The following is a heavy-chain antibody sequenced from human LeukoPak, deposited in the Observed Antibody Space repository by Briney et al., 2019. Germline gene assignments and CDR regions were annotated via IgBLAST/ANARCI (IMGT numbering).Heavy chain of an antibody. J-gene: IGHJ2*01. CDR2: VYYSGST. CDR1: GGSISSSSYY. CDR3: ARGVTMIVVVIHDWYFDL. D-gene: IGHD3-22*01. V-gene: IGHV4-39*01. Sequence: PSETLSLTCTVSGGSISSSSYYWGWIRQPPEKGLEWIGSVYYSGSTYYSPSLKSRVTISVDTSKNQFSLKLSSVTAADTAVYYCARGVTMIVVVIHDWYFDLWGRGTLVTVSS.